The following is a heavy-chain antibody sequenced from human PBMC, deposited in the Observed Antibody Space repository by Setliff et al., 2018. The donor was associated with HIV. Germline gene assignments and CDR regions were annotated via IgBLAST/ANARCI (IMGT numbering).Heavy chain of an antibody. J-gene: IGHJ4*02. CDR2: FDPKDGET. CDR3: ATLSSSWTGYFDS. Sequence: ASVKVSCKVSGYIPTALSMHWVRQAPGKGLEWMGGFDPKDGETIYAQKLQGRVTMTEDTSTDIAYMDLSSLRSEDTAVYYCATLSSSWTGYFDSWGQGTLVTVSS. CDR1: GYIPTALS. V-gene: IGHV1-24*01. D-gene: IGHD6-13*01.